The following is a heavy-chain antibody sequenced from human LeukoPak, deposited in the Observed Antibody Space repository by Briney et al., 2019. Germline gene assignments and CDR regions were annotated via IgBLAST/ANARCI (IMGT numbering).Heavy chain of an antibody. CDR3: ARSLGIQLSDY. V-gene: IGHV3-30-3*01. CDR1: GFTFSSYA. D-gene: IGHD5-18*01. Sequence: GGSLRLSCAASGFTFSSYAMHWARQAPGKGLEWVALISYDGNNKYYADSVKGRFTISRDNSKSTLYIQMNSLRAEDTAMYYCARSLGIQLSDYWGQGTLVTVSS. J-gene: IGHJ4*02. CDR2: ISYDGNNK.